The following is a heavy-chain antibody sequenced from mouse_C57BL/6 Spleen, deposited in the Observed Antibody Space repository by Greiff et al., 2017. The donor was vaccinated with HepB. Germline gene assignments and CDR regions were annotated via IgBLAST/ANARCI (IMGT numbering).Heavy chain of an antibody. J-gene: IGHJ4*01. Sequence: VQLKQSGPELVKPGASVKIPCKASGYTFTDYNMDWVKQSHGKSLEWIGDINPNNGGTIYNQKFKGKATLTVDKSSSTAYMELRSLTSEDTAVYYCARCSNYVYYYAMDYWGQGTSVTVSS. CDR3: ARCSNYVYYYAMDY. CDR1: GYTFTDYN. V-gene: IGHV1-18*01. CDR2: INPNNGGT. D-gene: IGHD2-5*01.